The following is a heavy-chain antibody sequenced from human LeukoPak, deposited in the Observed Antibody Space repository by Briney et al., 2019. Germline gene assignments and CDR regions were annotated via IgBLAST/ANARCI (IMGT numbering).Heavy chain of an antibody. CDR1: GFTFNSYW. CDR3: ARGGYHHGLDI. CDR2: INSGGSDT. D-gene: IGHD3-10*01. V-gene: IGHV3-74*01. Sequence: GGSLRLSCAASGFTFNSYWFHWVRQAPGKGLVWVSRINSGGSDTIYADSVKGRFTISRDNAKSTVYLQMNSLKAEDTAVYYCARGGYHHGLDIWGQGTMVTVSS. J-gene: IGHJ3*02.